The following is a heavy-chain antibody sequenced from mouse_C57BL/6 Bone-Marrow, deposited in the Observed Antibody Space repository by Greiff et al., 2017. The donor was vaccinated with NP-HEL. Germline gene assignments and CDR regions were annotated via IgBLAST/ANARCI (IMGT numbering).Heavy chain of an antibody. V-gene: IGHV14-2*01. J-gene: IGHJ2*01. CDR3: ARCRIYDGYPFDY. D-gene: IGHD2-3*01. CDR2: IDPEDGEN. CDR1: GFNIKDYY. Sequence: EVQLQQSGAELVKPGASVKLSCTASGFNIKDYYMHWVKQRTEQGLEWIGRIDPEDGENKYAPKFQGKATITADTSSNTAYLQLSSLTSEDTAVYYCARCRIYDGYPFDYWGQGTTLTVSS.